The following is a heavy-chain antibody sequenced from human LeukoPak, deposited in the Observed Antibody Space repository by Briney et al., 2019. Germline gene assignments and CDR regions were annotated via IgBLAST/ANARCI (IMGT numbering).Heavy chain of an antibody. CDR1: GGSISSYY. J-gene: IGHJ3*02. D-gene: IGHD3-9*01. V-gene: IGHV4-59*08. CDR2: TYYSGST. CDR3: ARHASTYDILTGKHDAFDI. Sequence: SETLSLTCTVSGGSISSYYWSWIRQPPGKGLEWIGYTYYSGSTNYNPSLKSRVTISVDTSKNQFSLKLSSVTAADTAVYYCARHASTYDILTGKHDAFDIWGQGTMVTVSS.